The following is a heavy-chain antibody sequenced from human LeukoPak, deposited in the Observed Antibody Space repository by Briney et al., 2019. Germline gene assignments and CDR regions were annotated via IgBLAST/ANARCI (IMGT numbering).Heavy chain of an antibody. Sequence: GGSLRLSCAASGFTFSSHNMNWVRQTPMKGLEWVSSIGTDGSYIYYADSVQGRFTISRDNAKNSLYLQMNSLTAEDTAVYYCARKMKTGDRVGTFDIWGQGTMVTVSS. CDR2: IGTDGSYI. D-gene: IGHD1-1*01. CDR1: GFTFSSHN. V-gene: IGHV3-21*01. J-gene: IGHJ3*02. CDR3: ARKMKTGDRVGTFDI.